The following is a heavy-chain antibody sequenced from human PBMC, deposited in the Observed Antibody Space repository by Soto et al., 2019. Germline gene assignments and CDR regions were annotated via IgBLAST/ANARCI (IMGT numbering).Heavy chain of an antibody. V-gene: IGHV1-69*13. Sequence: SVKVSCKASGGTFSSYAISWVRQAPGQGLEWMGGIIPIFGTANYAQKFQGRVTITADESTSTAYMELSSLRSEYKAVYYCARKRGGYSGYDSGYYFDYWGQGPLVTASS. CDR3: ARKRGGYSGYDSGYYFDY. D-gene: IGHD5-12*01. CDR1: GGTFSSYA. CDR2: IIPIFGTA. J-gene: IGHJ4*02.